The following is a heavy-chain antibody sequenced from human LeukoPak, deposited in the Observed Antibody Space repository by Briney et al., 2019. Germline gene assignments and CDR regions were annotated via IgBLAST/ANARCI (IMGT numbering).Heavy chain of an antibody. V-gene: IGHV4-59*01. CDR1: GGSISSYY. CDR2: IYYSEST. CDR3: EVGPSYDSSGYYSDY. Sequence: SETLSLTCTVSGGSISSYYWSWIRQPPGKGLEWIGYIYYSESTNYNPSLKSRATISVDTSKNRFSLKLSSVTAADTAVYYCEVGPSYDSSGYYSDYWGQGTLVTVSS. J-gene: IGHJ4*02. D-gene: IGHD3-22*01.